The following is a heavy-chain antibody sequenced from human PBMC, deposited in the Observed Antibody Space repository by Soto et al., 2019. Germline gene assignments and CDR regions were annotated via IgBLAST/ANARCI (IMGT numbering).Heavy chain of an antibody. V-gene: IGHV1-69*13. Sequence: ASVNVSCKSSGGTFSSCSISWVRRAPGQGLEWMGGIIPIFGTANYAQKFQGRVTITADESTSTAYMELSSLRSEDTAVYYCARGNRGYYDSSGYYALDYWGQGTLVTVSS. D-gene: IGHD3-22*01. CDR2: IIPIFGTA. J-gene: IGHJ4*02. CDR3: ARGNRGYYDSSGYYALDY. CDR1: GGTFSSCS.